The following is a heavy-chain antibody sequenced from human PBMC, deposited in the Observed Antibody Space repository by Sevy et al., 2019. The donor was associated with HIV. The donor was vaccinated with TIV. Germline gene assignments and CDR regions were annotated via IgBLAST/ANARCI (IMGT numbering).Heavy chain of an antibody. CDR3: ALERLSSDVAEYFQN. V-gene: IGHV3-30-3*01. Sequence: GGSLRLSCATSGFTFSSYSMHWVRQAPGKGLEWVATISYDGINKHYADSVKGRFTISRDNFKNSLSLQMNSLIAEDTAVYFCALERLSSDVAEYFQNWGQGTLVTVSS. D-gene: IGHD1-1*01. CDR2: ISYDGINK. J-gene: IGHJ1*01. CDR1: GFTFSSYS.